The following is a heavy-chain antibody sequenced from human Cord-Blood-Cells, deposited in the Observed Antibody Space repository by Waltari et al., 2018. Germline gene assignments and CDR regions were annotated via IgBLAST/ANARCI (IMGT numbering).Heavy chain of an antibody. CDR2: INHSGST. J-gene: IGHJ4*02. CDR1: GGPFSGYY. CDR3: ATLGYCSSTSCFDY. D-gene: IGHD2-2*01. Sequence: QVQLQQWGAGLLKPSETLSLTCAVYGGPFSGYYWRWFRQPPGKGLDWIGEINHSGSTHANPSLKSRVTISVDTSKNQFSLKLMSVTAADTSVYYCATLGYCSSTSCFDYWGQGTLVTVSS. V-gene: IGHV4-34*01.